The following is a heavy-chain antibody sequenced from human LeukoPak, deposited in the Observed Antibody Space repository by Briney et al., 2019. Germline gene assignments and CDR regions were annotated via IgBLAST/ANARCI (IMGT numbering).Heavy chain of an antibody. Sequence: SETLSLTCAVYGGSFRGYYWSWIRQPPRKGLEWIGEINHSGSTNYNPSLKSRVTISVDTSKNQFSLKLSSVTAADTAVYYCARGLRGHSSSSTLIDYWGQGTLVTVSS. CDR2: INHSGST. D-gene: IGHD6-6*01. CDR3: ARGLRGHSSSSTLIDY. V-gene: IGHV4-34*01. CDR1: GGSFRGYY. J-gene: IGHJ4*02.